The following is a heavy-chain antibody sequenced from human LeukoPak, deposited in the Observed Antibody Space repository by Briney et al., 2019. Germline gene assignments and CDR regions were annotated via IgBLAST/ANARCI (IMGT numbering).Heavy chain of an antibody. Sequence: GRSPRLSCVASGFTFSKYGMHWVRQAPGKGLQWLAIIWYDGHNNYYADSVKGRFTISRDNSKNTLFLEMNDLKAEDTAVYYCAREWGLIAVAGGPGYWGQGTLVTVSS. CDR1: GFTFSKYG. CDR2: IWYDGHNN. D-gene: IGHD2-21*01. V-gene: IGHV3-33*01. J-gene: IGHJ4*02. CDR3: AREWGLIAVAGGPGY.